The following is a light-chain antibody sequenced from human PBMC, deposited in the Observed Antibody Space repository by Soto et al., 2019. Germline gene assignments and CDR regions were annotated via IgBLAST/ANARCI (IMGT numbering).Light chain of an antibody. J-gene: IGLJ1*01. V-gene: IGLV1-47*01. CDR2: RNN. Sequence: QSVLTQPPSASGTPGQRVTISCSGSSSNIGSNYVYWYQQLPGTAPKLLIPRNNQRPSGVPDRFSGSKSGTSASLAISGLGSEDEDDYYCAAWDDSLSGYVFGTGIQVTLL. CDR3: AAWDDSLSGYV. CDR1: SSNIGSNY.